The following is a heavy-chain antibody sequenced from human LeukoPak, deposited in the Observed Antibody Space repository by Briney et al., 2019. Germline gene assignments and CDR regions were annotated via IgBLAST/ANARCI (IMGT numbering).Heavy chain of an antibody. CDR1: GGTFSSYA. J-gene: IGHJ5*02. CDR3: ARRHYDILTHDDEGFDP. D-gene: IGHD3-9*01. V-gene: IGHV1-69*06. Sequence: SVKVSCKASGGTFSSYAISWVRQAPGQGLEWMGGIIPIFGTANYAQKFQGRVTITADKSTSTAYMELSSLRSEDTAVYYCARRHYDILTHDDEGFDPWGQGTLVNVSS. CDR2: IIPIFGTA.